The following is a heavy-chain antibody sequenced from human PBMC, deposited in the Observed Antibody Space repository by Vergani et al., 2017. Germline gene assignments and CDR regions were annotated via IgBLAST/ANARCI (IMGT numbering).Heavy chain of an antibody. CDR2: IYPADSDT. J-gene: IGHJ4*02. Sequence: EVALVQSGPEMRKPGESLTISCKRSEYSFGNHWIGWVRQMPGKGLEWMGIIYPADSDTRYSPSFQGQVTISADKSISTAFLQWDSLKASDTALYYCARHTTYTDSGGQGTLVTVAS. D-gene: IGHD1-1*01. CDR1: EYSFGNHW. V-gene: IGHV5-51*01. CDR3: ARHTTYTDS.